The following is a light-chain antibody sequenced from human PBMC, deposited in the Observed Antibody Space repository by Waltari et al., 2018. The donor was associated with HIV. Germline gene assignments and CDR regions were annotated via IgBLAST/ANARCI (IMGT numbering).Light chain of an antibody. CDR2: DIN. Sequence: QSALTQPASVSGFLGQSINISCTGISTDSRFYQYVSWYQQYPGKIPRLIIFDINNLPSGVSDHSSGSRSGNSASLTFSGLQSGDEAHYYCASNRLDYTLIFGGGTKLTVL. J-gene: IGLJ2*01. V-gene: IGLV2-14*03. CDR1: STDSRFYQY. CDR3: ASNRLDYTLI.